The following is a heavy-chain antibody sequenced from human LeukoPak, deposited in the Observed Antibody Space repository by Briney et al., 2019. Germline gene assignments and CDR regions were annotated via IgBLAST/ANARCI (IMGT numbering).Heavy chain of an antibody. CDR1: GYTFTSYG. D-gene: IGHD2-21*02. Sequence: ASVKVSCKASGYTFTSYGISWVRQAPGQGLEWMGWISAYNGNTNYAQKLQGRVTMTTDTSTSTAYVELRSLRSDDTAVYYCARLVVVTAMVDYWGQGTLVTVSS. CDR2: ISAYNGNT. CDR3: ARLVVVTAMVDY. V-gene: IGHV1-18*01. J-gene: IGHJ4*02.